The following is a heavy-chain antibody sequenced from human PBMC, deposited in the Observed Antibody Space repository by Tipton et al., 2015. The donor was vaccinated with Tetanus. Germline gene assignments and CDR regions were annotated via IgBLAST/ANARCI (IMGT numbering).Heavy chain of an antibody. CDR1: GVSISSYN. CDR2: IYYSGST. J-gene: IGHJ4*02. V-gene: IGHV4-59*01. Sequence: GLVKPSETLSLTCTVSGVSISSYNWTWIRQPPGRGLEWIGYIYYSGSTNYNPSLKSRVTISVDTSKNQFSLKLSSVTAADTAVYYCARGMVSWGIFPYWGQGTLVTVSS. CDR3: ARGMVSWGIFPY. D-gene: IGHD2-8*01.